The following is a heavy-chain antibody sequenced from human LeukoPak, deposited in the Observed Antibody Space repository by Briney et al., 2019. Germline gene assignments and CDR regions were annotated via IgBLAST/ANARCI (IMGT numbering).Heavy chain of an antibody. D-gene: IGHD3-22*01. J-gene: IGHJ4*02. CDR2: IWYDGSNT. CDR3: AIMHPYYAGRGYSVQ. Sequence: GGSLRLSCAASGFSFSDSGIHWGRQAPGKGLEWVAVIWYDGSNTYYVDSVKGRFTISRDNSKNTLYLQMNSLRAEDTAVYYCAIMHPYYAGRGYSVQWGQGTLVTVSS. V-gene: IGHV3-33*01. CDR1: GFSFSDSG.